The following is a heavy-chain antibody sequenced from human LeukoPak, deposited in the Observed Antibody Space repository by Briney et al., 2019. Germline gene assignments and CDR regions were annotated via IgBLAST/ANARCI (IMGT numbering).Heavy chain of an antibody. J-gene: IGHJ4*02. V-gene: IGHV3-20*04. D-gene: IGHD3-10*01. Sequence: PGGSLRLSCAASGFTFDDYGMSWVSQAPGKGLEWVSGINWNGGSTGYADSVKGRFTISRDNAKNSLYLQMNSLRAEDTALYYCARVNYDSGSYTYYFDYWGQGTLVTVSS. CDR2: INWNGGST. CDR1: GFTFDDYG. CDR3: ARVNYDSGSYTYYFDY.